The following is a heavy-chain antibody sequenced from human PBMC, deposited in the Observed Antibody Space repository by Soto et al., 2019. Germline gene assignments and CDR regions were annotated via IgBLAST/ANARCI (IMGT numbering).Heavy chain of an antibody. CDR1: GFTFSNYW. CDR2: ISSDGRST. CDR3: VNMGGFVS. V-gene: IGHV3-74*01. D-gene: IGHD3-16*01. Sequence: EVQLVESGGGLVQPGGSLRLSCAASGFTFSNYWMRWVRQAPGKGLVWLSHISSDGRSTYYADSVQGRFTISRDNANNTLLRKMSSVGAADTAVYYGVNMGGFVSWGQGAVVTVSS. J-gene: IGHJ4*02.